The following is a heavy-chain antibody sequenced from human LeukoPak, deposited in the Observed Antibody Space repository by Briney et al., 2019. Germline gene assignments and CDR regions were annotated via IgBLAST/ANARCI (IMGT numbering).Heavy chain of an antibody. V-gene: IGHV4-34*01. Sequence: GSLRLSCAASGFTFSSYAMSWVRQAPGKGLEWIGEINHSGSTNYNPSLKSRVTISVDTSKNQFSLKLSSVTAADTAVYYCARGQDSSGYYVGYWGQGTLVTVSS. CDR1: GFTFSSYA. D-gene: IGHD3-22*01. CDR2: INHSGST. J-gene: IGHJ4*02. CDR3: ARGQDSSGYYVGY.